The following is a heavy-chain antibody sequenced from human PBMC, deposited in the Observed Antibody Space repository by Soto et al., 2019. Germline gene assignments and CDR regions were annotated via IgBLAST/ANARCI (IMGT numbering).Heavy chain of an antibody. D-gene: IGHD2-2*01. Sequence: SGPTLVNPTQTLTLTCTFSGFSLSTSGMCVSWIRQPPGKALEWLARIDWDDDKYYSTSLKTRLTISKDTSKNQVVLTMTNMDPVDTATYYCARYHTHCSSTSCYGSGVVDYWGQGTLVTVSS. CDR3: ARYHTHCSSTSCYGSGVVDY. CDR1: GFSLSTSGMC. V-gene: IGHV2-70*11. J-gene: IGHJ4*02. CDR2: IDWDDDK.